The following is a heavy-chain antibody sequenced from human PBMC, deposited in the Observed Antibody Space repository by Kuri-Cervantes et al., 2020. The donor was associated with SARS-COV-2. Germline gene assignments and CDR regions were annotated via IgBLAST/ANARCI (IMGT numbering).Heavy chain of an antibody. Sequence: SVKVSCKASGGTFSSYAISWVRQAPGQGLEWMGGIIPIFGTANYAQKFQGRVTITTDESTSTAYMELSSLRSEDTAVYYCLFSGPSYAWDYWGQGTLVTVSS. D-gene: IGHD6-19*01. V-gene: IGHV1-69*05. CDR1: GGTFSSYA. CDR2: IIPIFGTA. J-gene: IGHJ4*02. CDR3: LFSGPSYAWDY.